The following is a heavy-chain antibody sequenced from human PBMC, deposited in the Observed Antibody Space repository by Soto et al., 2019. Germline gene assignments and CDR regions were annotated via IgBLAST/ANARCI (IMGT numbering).Heavy chain of an antibody. J-gene: IGHJ3*02. CDR1: GYTFTSYG. Sequence: ASVKVSCKASGYTFTSYGISWVRQAPGQGLEWMGWISAYNGNTNYAQKLQGRVTMTTDTSTSTAYMELRSLRSDDTAVYYCARDLGYSGSSPDAFEIWGQGTMVTVSS. CDR3: ARDLGYSGSSPDAFEI. CDR2: ISAYNGNT. V-gene: IGHV1-18*01. D-gene: IGHD6-6*01.